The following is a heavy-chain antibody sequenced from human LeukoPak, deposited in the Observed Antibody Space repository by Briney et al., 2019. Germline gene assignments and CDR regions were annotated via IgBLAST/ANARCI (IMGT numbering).Heavy chain of an antibody. V-gene: IGHV3-7*03. Sequence: QSGGSLRLSCAASGFPFSSYSMTWVRQAPGKGLEWVANIKPDGTTKFYVDSVKGRFTISRDNALNSLYPQMNSLRAEDTAIYYCARSIPYGTTWYGRSDYWGQGTLVTVSS. CDR3: ARSIPYGTTWYGRSDY. J-gene: IGHJ4*02. D-gene: IGHD6-13*01. CDR1: GFPFSSYS. CDR2: IKPDGTTK.